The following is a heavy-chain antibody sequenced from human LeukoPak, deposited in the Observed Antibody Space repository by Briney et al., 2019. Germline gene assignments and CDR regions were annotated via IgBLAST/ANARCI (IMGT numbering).Heavy chain of an antibody. J-gene: IGHJ4*02. Sequence: PGGSLRLSCSASGFTFSSCTMNWVRQAPGKGLEWVSSISSSSSYIYYADSVKGRFTIFRDSAKNSLYLQMNSLRAEDTALYYCARGLSIVGVPVDYWGQGTLVIVSS. CDR1: GFTFSSCT. CDR3: ARGLSIVGVPVDY. V-gene: IGHV3-21*04. D-gene: IGHD1-26*01. CDR2: ISSSSSYI.